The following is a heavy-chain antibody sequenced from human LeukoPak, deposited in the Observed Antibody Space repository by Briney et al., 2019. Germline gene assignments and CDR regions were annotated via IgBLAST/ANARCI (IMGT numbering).Heavy chain of an antibody. CDR1: GYTFTSYY. CDR2: INPSVGNT. CDR3: AREYPDRYWFDP. J-gene: IGHJ5*02. Sequence: GASVKVSCKASGYTFTSYYMHWGRQAPGKGLEWMGIINPSVGNTNYAQKFQDRVTMTRDTSTSTVYMELSSLRSEDTAVYYCAREYPDRYWFDPWGQGTLVTVSP. V-gene: IGHV1-46*01. D-gene: IGHD1-14*01.